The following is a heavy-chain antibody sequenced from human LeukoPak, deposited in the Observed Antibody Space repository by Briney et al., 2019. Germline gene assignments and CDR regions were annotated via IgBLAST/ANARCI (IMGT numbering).Heavy chain of an antibody. CDR3: ARWGRFRGSYNY. D-gene: IGHD1-26*01. CDR2: MNPNSGNT. V-gene: IGHV1-8*01. CDR1: GYTFTSYD. Sequence: ASVKVSCKASGYTFTSYDINWVRQATGQGLEWMGWMNPNSGNTGYAQKFQGRVTMTRNTPISTAYMELSSLRSEDTAVYYCARWGRFRGSYNYWGQGTLVTVSS. J-gene: IGHJ4*02.